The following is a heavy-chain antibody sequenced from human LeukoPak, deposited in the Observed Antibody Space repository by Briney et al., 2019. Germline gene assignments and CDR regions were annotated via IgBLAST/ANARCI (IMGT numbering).Heavy chain of an antibody. J-gene: IGHJ5*02. CDR2: RWYDGSNK. Sequence: GGSLRLSCAASGFTFSSYGMHWVRQAPGKGLEWVAVRWYDGSNKYYADSVKGRFTISRDNSKNTLYLQMNSLRAEDTAVYYCARDNNDILTGSNWFDPWGQGTLVTVSS. CDR3: ARDNNDILTGSNWFDP. D-gene: IGHD3-9*01. V-gene: IGHV3-33*01. CDR1: GFTFSSYG.